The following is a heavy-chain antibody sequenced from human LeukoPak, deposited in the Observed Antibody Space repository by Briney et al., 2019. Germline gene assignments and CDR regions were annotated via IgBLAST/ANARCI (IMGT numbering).Heavy chain of an antibody. Sequence: ASVKVSCKASGYTFTSYGISWVRQAPGQGLEWMGWISAYNGNTNYAQKLQGRVTMTTDTSTSTAYMELRSLRSDGTAVYYCARVYDYVWGSYRYYFDYWGQGTLVTVSS. CDR2: ISAYNGNT. D-gene: IGHD3-16*02. V-gene: IGHV1-18*01. CDR3: ARVYDYVWGSYRYYFDY. J-gene: IGHJ4*02. CDR1: GYTFTSYG.